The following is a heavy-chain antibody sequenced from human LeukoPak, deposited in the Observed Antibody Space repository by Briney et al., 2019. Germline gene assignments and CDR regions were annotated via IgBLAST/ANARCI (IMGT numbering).Heavy chain of an antibody. CDR2: LYHSGST. V-gene: IGHV4-34*01. J-gene: IGHJ6*03. CDR1: GGSFSGYY. CDR3: ARRPGGYYYTHYYYYMDV. D-gene: IGHD3-22*01. Sequence: SETLSLTCAVYGGSFSGYYWSWIRQPPGKGLEWIGELYHSGSTNYKPSLKSRVTISVATSKNQFSLKLSSETAADTAVYYCARRPGGYYYTHYYYYMDVWGKGTTVAISS.